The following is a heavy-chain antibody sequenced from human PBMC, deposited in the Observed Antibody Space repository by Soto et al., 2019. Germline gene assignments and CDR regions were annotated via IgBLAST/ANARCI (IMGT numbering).Heavy chain of an antibody. CDR1: GFTFSSYS. CDR3: ASDSGYPWFDP. V-gene: IGHV3-21*01. J-gene: IGHJ5*02. D-gene: IGHD5-12*01. Sequence: GGSLRLSCAASGFTFSSYSMNGVRQAPGKGLEWVSSISSSSSYIYYADSVKGRFTISRDNAKNSLYLQMNSLRAEDTAVYYCASDSGYPWFDPWGQGTLVTVSS. CDR2: ISSSSSYI.